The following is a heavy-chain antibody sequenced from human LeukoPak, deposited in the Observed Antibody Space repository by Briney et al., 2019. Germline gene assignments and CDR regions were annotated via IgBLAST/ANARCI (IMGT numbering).Heavy chain of an antibody. CDR2: IIPILGIA. V-gene: IGHV1-69*04. CDR1: GGTFSSYA. J-gene: IGHJ5*02. Sequence: ASVKVSCKASGGTFSSYAISWVRQVPGQGLEWMGRIIPILGIANYAQKFQGRVTITADKSTSTAYMELSSLRSEDTAVYYCARDPMTTVNWFDPWGQGTLVTVSS. D-gene: IGHD4-11*01. CDR3: ARDPMTTVNWFDP.